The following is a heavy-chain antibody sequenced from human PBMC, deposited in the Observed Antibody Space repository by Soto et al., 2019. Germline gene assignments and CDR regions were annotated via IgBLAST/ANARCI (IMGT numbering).Heavy chain of an antibody. CDR3: ARYCSSTRCYSPRYNWFDP. J-gene: IGHJ5*02. CDR1: GASISDYY. D-gene: IGHD2-2*01. Sequence: PSDTLSLTCSVSGASISDYYWTWVRQPPGKGLEWIGYLYYSGTTNYNPSLISRVTILVDTSKHQFSLNLSSVTAADTAVYYCARYCSSTRCYSPRYNWFDPWGQGTWVTVSP. V-gene: IGHV4-59*01. CDR2: LYYSGTT.